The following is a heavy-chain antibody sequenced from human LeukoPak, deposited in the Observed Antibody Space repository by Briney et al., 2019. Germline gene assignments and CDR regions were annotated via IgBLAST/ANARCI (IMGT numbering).Heavy chain of an antibody. D-gene: IGHD3-22*01. CDR2: INHSGST. V-gene: IGHV4-34*01. Sequence: SETLSLTCPVCGRSFIGYSWGWVRQPPGKGLEWIGEINHSGSTNYNPSLKSRVTISVDTSKNQFTLKLSSVTAADTAVYFCARGPPTDYYDSSGCYYVFDYLGRGTLVTVSS. CDR1: GRSFIGYS. CDR3: ARGPPTDYYDSSGCYYVFDY. J-gene: IGHJ4*02.